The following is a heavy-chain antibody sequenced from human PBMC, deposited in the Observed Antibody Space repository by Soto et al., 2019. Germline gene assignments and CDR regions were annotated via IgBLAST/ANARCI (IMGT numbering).Heavy chain of an antibody. CDR3: ASDPRLVSAGYSYYYGSDV. D-gene: IGHD6-25*01. CDR2: ISAYNGNT. Sequence: QVQLVQSGAEVKKPGASVKVSCKASGYTFTSYGISWVRQAPGQGLEWMGWISAYNGNTNYAQKLQGRATMTTDTATSTAYVELRSLRSDDTAVYSCASDPRLVSAGYSYYYGSDVWGQGTTVTVSS. V-gene: IGHV1-18*04. J-gene: IGHJ6*02. CDR1: GYTFTSYG.